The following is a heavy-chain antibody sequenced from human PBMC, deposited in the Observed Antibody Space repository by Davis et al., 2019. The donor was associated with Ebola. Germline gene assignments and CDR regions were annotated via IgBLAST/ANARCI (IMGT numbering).Heavy chain of an antibody. CDR2: ISAYNGNT. CDR1: GYTFTSYG. CDR3: ARGEGAPDF. V-gene: IGHV1-18*01. Sequence: ASVKVSCKASGYTFTSYGISWVRQAPGQGLEWMGWISAYNGNTNYAQKLQGRVTMTTDTSTTTVFMELTNLRFDDTAVYWCARGEGAPDFWGQGTLVTVSS. D-gene: IGHD1-26*01. J-gene: IGHJ4*02.